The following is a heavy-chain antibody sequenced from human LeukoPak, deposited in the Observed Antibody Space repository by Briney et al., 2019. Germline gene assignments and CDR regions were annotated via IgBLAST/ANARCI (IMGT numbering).Heavy chain of an antibody. CDR3: ARVLSGRGSLYSYYYYMDV. CDR1: GFTFSSYS. J-gene: IGHJ6*03. D-gene: IGHD3-10*01. V-gene: IGHV3-53*01. CDR2: IYSGGST. Sequence: PGGSLRLSCAASGFTFSSYSMSWVRQAPGKGLEWVSVIYSGGSTYYAGSVKGRFTITRDNSKNTLYLQMNSLRAEDTAVYYCARVLSGRGSLYSYYYYMDVWGKGTTVTISS.